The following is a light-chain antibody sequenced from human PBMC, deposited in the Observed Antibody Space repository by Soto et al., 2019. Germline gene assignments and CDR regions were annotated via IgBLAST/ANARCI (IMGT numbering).Light chain of an antibody. CDR2: EVS. Sequence: QSALTQPASVSGSPGQSITISCTGTSRDVGGYNYVSWYQQHPGKAPKLMIYEVSNRPSGVSNRFSGSKSANTASLTISGLQAEDEANYYCTSYTSSNTPVFGGGTKVTAL. CDR1: SRDVGGYNY. CDR3: TSYTSSNTPV. V-gene: IGLV2-14*01. J-gene: IGLJ3*02.